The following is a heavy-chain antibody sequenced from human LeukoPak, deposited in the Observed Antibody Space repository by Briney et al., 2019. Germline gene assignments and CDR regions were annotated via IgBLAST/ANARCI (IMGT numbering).Heavy chain of an antibody. J-gene: IGHJ4*02. Sequence: SETLSLTCTVSGGSIRSFYWSWIRQPPGKGLECIGYISYSGNTNYNPSLKSRVTISVDTSKNQFSLKLSSVTAADTAVYYCARHDFLGHIDYWGQGTLVTVSS. CDR3: ARHDFLGHIDY. CDR2: ISYSGNT. V-gene: IGHV4-59*08. CDR1: GGSIRSFY. D-gene: IGHD3/OR15-3a*01.